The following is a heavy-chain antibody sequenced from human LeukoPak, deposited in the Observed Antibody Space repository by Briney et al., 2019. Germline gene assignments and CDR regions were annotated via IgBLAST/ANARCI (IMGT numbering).Heavy chain of an antibody. D-gene: IGHD4-23*01. V-gene: IGHV3-30*04. J-gene: IGHJ4*02. Sequence: WGSLRLSLAAPGFPLSSYAMHWVRQAPGKGPELVAVISYDGSNKYYADSVKGRFTISRDNSKNTLYLQMNSLRAEDTAVYYCARSLTVVDNHPPDYWGQGTLVTVSS. CDR2: ISYDGSNK. CDR3: ARSLTVVDNHPPDY. CDR1: GFPLSSYA.